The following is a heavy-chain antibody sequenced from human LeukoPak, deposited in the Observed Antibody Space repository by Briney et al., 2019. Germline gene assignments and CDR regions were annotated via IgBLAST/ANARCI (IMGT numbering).Heavy chain of an antibody. V-gene: IGHV3-30*04. CDR1: GFTFSSYA. Sequence: GGSLRLSCAASGFTFSSYAMHWVRQAPGKGLEWVAVISYGGSNKYYADSVKGRFTISRDNSKNTLYLQMNSLRAEDTAVYYCVRDLGGRSGHWGQGTLVTVSS. CDR3: VRDLGGRSGH. D-gene: IGHD1-26*01. CDR2: ISYGGSNK. J-gene: IGHJ4*02.